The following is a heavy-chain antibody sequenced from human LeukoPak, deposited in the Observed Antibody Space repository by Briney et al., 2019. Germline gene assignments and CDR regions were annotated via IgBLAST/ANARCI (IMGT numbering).Heavy chain of an antibody. D-gene: IGHD6-13*01. J-gene: IGHJ4*02. CDR3: STSPSFGSSWYQFNY. Sequence: GGSLRLSCAASGFTFSSYAMSWVRQAPGKGLEWVSAISGSGGSTYYADSVKGRFTTSRDNSQNTLYLQMNTLRAEDTAVYFCSTSPSFGSSWYQFNYWGQGALVIVSS. CDR2: ISGSGGST. V-gene: IGHV3-23*01. CDR1: GFTFSSYA.